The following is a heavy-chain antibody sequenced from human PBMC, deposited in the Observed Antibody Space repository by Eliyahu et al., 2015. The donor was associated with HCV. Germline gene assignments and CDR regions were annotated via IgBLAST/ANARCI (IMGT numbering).Heavy chain of an antibody. CDR2: TTNKANSYNT. V-gene: IGHV3-72*01. CDR1: GFTFSDHF. J-gene: IGHJ4*02. Sequence: EVHLVESGGGLVQPGGSLRLSCAASGFTFSDHFMDWVRQAPGKGLEWVGRTTNKANSYNTYYAASVKGRFTISRDDSKSSLYLQMNSLKAEDTAVYYCNNEFGANWGQGTLVTVSS. CDR3: NNEFGAN. D-gene: IGHD3-10*01.